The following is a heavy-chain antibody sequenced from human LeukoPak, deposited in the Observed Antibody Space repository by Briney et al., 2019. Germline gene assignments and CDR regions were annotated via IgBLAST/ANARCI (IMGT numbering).Heavy chain of an antibody. V-gene: IGHV3-74*01. CDR1: EFTFSAYW. J-gene: IGHJ4*02. CDR3: ARGSGAYGDFDY. Sequence: GGSLRLSCAASEFTFSAYWMHWVRQAPGKGLVWVSRINSDGSSTNYADSVRGRFTISRDNAKNTVYLQVNSLRVEDTAVYYCARGSGAYGDFDYWGQGTLVTVSS. CDR2: INSDGSST. D-gene: IGHD6-19*01.